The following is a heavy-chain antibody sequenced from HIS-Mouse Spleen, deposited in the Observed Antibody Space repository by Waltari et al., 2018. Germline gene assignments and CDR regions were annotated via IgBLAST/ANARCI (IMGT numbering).Heavy chain of an antibody. D-gene: IGHD3-3*01. J-gene: IGHJ3*02. CDR2: IYYSGST. CDR1: GGSIRSSSSY. V-gene: IGHV4-39*07. Sequence: QLQLQESGPGLVKPSETLSLTCTVSGGSIRSSSSYWGWIRQPPGKGLEWIGSIYYSGSTYYNPSLKSRVTISVDTSKNQFSLKLSSVTAADTAVYYCARAPTGFLEWFDAFDIWGQGTMVTVSS. CDR3: ARAPTGFLEWFDAFDI.